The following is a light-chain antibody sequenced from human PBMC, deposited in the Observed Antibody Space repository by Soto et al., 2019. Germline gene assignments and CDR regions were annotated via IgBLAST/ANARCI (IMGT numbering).Light chain of an antibody. CDR3: PQSHSASFT. Sequence: DIQMTQSPFSLSASLGDRVTITCRASQSISDYLNWDQQKPGKGPKLLIFAASSLQVGVPSRCSGSGSGTDFTLTISSLQPEDFTTYFCPQSHSASFTFGPGTTVDIK. J-gene: IGKJ3*01. CDR1: QSISDY. CDR2: AAS. V-gene: IGKV1-39*01.